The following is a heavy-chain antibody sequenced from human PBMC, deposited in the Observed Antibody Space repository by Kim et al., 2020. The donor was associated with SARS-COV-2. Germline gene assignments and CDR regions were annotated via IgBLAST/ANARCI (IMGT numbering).Heavy chain of an antibody. CDR1: GGSISSYY. J-gene: IGHJ3*02. D-gene: IGHD6-6*01. CDR2: IYYSGST. V-gene: IGHV4-59*08. Sequence: SETLSLTCTVSGGSISSYYWSWIRQPPGKGLEWIGYIYYSGSTNYNPSLKSRVTISVDTSKNQFSLKLSSVTAADTAVYYCARHVEYSSSGIGAFDIWGQGTMVTVSS. CDR3: ARHVEYSSSGIGAFDI.